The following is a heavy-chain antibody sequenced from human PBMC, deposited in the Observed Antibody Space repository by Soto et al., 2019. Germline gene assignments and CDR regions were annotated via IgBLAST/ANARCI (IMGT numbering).Heavy chain of an antibody. CDR3: ARGKSIVGSAPHDNWFDP. D-gene: IGHD1-26*01. V-gene: IGHV3-33*01. CDR2: IWYDGSNK. J-gene: IGHJ5*02. Sequence: QVQLVESGGGVVQSGRSLRLSCAASGFTFSSYGMHWVRQAPGKGLEWVAVIWYDGSNKYYADSVKGRFTISRDNSKNTLYLQMNSLRAEDTAVYYCARGKSIVGSAPHDNWFDPWGQGTLVTVSS. CDR1: GFTFSSYG.